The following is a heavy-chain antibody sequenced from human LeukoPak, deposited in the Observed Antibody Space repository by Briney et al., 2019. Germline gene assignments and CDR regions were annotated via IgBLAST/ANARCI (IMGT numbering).Heavy chain of an antibody. CDR1: GFTFSSYD. Sequence: GGSLRLSCAASGFTFSSYDMHWVRQATGKGLEWVSAIGTAGDPCYPGSVKGRFTISRGNAKNSLYLQMNSLRAGDTAVYYCARGRYSGYDYFIDYWGQGTLVTVSS. CDR3: ARGRYSGYDYFIDY. CDR2: IGTAGDP. J-gene: IGHJ4*02. V-gene: IGHV3-13*05. D-gene: IGHD5-12*01.